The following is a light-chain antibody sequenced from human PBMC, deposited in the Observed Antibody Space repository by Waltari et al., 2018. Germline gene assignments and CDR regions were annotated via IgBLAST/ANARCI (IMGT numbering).Light chain of an antibody. V-gene: IGKV3-20*01. Sequence: SWRASQSVSRSLAWYQQKPGQAPKLLIYGASTRATGSPDVFTGSGSGTDFSLTISSLEPEDFAIYFCQHYVRLPATFGQGTKVEIK. CDR1: QSVSRS. J-gene: IGKJ1*01. CDR2: GAS. CDR3: QHYVRLPAT.